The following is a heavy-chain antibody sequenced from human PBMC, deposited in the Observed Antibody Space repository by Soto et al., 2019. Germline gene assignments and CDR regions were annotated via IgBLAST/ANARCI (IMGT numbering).Heavy chain of an antibody. D-gene: IGHD2-21*02. CDR1: VGTFSTDA. CDR2: ILPIFGTA. J-gene: IGHJ3*02. Sequence: QVQLVQSGAEVKKPGSSVKVSCKASVGTFSTDAINWVRQAPGQGPEWMGGILPIFGTADYAQKFQGRVTITADVSTTTAYMELSSLRSEDTAVYYCARGHDYGGNSDAFDICGQGTMVTVSS. CDR3: ARGHDYGGNSDAFDI. V-gene: IGHV1-69*12.